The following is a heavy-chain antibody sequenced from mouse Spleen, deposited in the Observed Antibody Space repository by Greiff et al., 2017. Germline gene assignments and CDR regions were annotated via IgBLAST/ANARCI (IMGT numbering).Heavy chain of an antibody. J-gene: IGHJ3*01. CDR3: ARRVTGSSWFAY. D-gene: IGHD2-13*01. CDR2: IYPSDSET. CDR1: GYTFTSYW. V-gene: IGHV1-61*01. Sequence: QVQLQQPGAELVRPGSSVKLSCKASGYTFTSYWMDWVKQRPGQGLEWIGNIYPSDSETHYNQKFKDKATLTVDKSSSTAYMQLSSLTSEDSAVYYCARRVTGSSWFAYWGQGTLVTVSA.